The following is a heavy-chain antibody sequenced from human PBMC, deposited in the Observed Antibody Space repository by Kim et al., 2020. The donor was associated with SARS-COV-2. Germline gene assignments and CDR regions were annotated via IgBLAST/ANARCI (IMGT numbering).Heavy chain of an antibody. CDR1: GFTFSSYA. V-gene: IGHV3-23*01. J-gene: IGHJ5*02. Sequence: GGSLRLSCAASGFTFSSYAMSWVRQAPGKGLEWVSAISGSGGSTYYADSVKGRFTISRDNSKNTLYLQMNSLRAEDTAVYYCAKVPRPGIALNWFDPWGQGTLVTVSS. D-gene: IGHD6-13*01. CDR2: ISGSGGST. CDR3: AKVPRPGIALNWFDP.